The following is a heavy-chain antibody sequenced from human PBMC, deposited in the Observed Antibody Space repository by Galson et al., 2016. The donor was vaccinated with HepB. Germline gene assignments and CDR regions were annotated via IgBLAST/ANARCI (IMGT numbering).Heavy chain of an antibody. CDR3: ARDSYCDGDCYVGAFDI. D-gene: IGHD2-21*02. J-gene: IGHJ3*02. CDR2: ISSGGGNI. CDR1: GFSFSDYN. V-gene: IGHV3-11*04. Sequence: SLRLSCAASGFSFSDYNMNWIRQAPGKGLEWVSYISSGGGNIYYADPVKGRFTISRDNAKNSLSLQMNSLRDEDTALYYCARDSYCDGDCYVGAFDIWGQGTTVTVSS.